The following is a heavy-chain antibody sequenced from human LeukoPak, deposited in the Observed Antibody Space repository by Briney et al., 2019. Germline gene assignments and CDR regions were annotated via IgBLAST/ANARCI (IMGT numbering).Heavy chain of an antibody. CDR1: GYTFTSYA. D-gene: IGHD3-9*01. V-gene: IGHV1-3*01. CDR3: ARAPYYDILTGYYNWFDP. CDR2: INAGNGNT. J-gene: IGHJ5*02. Sequence: ASVKVSCKASGYTFTSYAMHWVRQAPGQRLEWMGWINAGNGNTKYSQKFQGRVTITRDTSASTAYMELSSLRSEDTAVYYCARAPYYDILTGYYNWFDPWGQGTLVTASS.